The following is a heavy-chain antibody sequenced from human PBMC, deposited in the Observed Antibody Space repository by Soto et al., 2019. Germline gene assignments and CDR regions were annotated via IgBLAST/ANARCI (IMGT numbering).Heavy chain of an antibody. CDR3: ATTPRSSWYSS. D-gene: IGHD6-13*01. CDR2: IYYSGST. Sequence: SETLSLTCTVSGGSISSSSYYWGWIRQPPGKGLEWIGSIYYSGSTYYNPSLKSRVTISVDTSKNQFSLKLSSVTAADTAVYYCATTPRSSWYSSWGQGTPVTVSS. V-gene: IGHV4-39*01. CDR1: GGSISSSSYY. J-gene: IGHJ4*02.